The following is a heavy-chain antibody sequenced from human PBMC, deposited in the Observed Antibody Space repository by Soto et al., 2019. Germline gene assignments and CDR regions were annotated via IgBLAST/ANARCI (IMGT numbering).Heavy chain of an antibody. V-gene: IGHV3-23*01. J-gene: IGHJ4*02. D-gene: IGHD6-6*01. Sequence: EVQLLESGGGLVQPGGSLRLACAASGFTFSRFAMSWVRQAPGKGLEWVSAISDSGGSTYYADSVKGRFTISRDSSKNTLYLLMNSLRAEDTAVYYCAKRVEYSSSTHYFDSWGQGTLVTVSS. CDR1: GFTFSRFA. CDR2: ISDSGGST. CDR3: AKRVEYSSSTHYFDS.